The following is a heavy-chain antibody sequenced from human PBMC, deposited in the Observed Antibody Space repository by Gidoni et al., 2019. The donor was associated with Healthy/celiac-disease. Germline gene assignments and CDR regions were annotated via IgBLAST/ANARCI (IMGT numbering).Heavy chain of an antibody. J-gene: IGHJ3*02. D-gene: IGHD4-17*01. CDR3: AREADYGGNLGRPGAFDI. Sequence: ICGSSFSWIRQPPGKGLEWIGYIYYSGSTNYNPSLKSRVTISVDTSKNQFSLKLSSVTAADTAVYYCAREADYGGNLGRPGAFDIWGQGTMVTVSS. V-gene: IGHV4-59*01. CDR1: ICGSS. CDR2: IYYSGST.